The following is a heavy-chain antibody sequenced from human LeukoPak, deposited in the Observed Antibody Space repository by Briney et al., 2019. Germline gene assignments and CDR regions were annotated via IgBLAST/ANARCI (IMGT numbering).Heavy chain of an antibody. D-gene: IGHD4-17*01. CDR3: AKDSSLMGYGDYDDYFDY. CDR1: GFTFSSYA. CDR2: ISGSGGST. Sequence: GGSLRLSCAASGFTFSSYAMSWVRQAPGKGLEWVSAISGSGGSTYYADSVKGRFTISRDNSKNTLYLQMNSLRAEDTAVYYCAKDSSLMGYGDYDDYFDYWGRGTLVTVSS. J-gene: IGHJ4*02. V-gene: IGHV3-23*01.